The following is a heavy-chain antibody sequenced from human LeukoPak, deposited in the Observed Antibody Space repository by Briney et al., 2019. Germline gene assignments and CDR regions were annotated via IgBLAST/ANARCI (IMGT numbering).Heavy chain of an antibody. CDR3: ARQPGSGLFILP. CDR1: GVSISSSNLY. D-gene: IGHD3/OR15-3a*01. J-gene: IGHJ4*02. CDR2: IYYSANT. Sequence: SETLSLTCTVSGVSISSSNLYWGRLRPPPGQGLEWIGSIYYSANTYSNASLKSHVSISIDTTNNQFSPQLTPVTAADTAVYYCARQPGSGLFILPGGQGTLVTVSS. V-gene: IGHV4-39*01.